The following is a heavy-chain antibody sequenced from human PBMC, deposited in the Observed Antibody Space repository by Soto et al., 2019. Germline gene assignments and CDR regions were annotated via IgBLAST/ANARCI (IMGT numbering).Heavy chain of an antibody. CDR2: ISSSGSTI. V-gene: IGHV3-48*03. CDR3: ATFTVVTPGGAFDI. CDR1: GFTFSSYE. J-gene: IGHJ3*02. Sequence: GGSLRLSCAASGFTFSSYEMNWVRQAPGKGLEWVSYISSSGSTIYYADSVKGRFTISRDNAKNSLYLQMNSLRAEDTAVYYCATFTVVTPGGAFDIWGQGTMVTVSS. D-gene: IGHD2-15*01.